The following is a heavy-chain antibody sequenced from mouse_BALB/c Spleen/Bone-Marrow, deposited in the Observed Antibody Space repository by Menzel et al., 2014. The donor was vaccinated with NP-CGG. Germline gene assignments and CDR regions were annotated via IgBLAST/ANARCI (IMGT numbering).Heavy chain of an antibody. J-gene: IGHJ4*01. Sequence: EVKLVESGPEPVKPGAPVKMSCKASGYTFTSYVMHWVKQKPGQGLEWIGYINPYNDGTKYNEKLKGKATLTSDKSSSTAYMELSSLTSEDSAVYYCARSLLRYYAMDYWGQGTSVTVSS. CDR2: INPYNDGT. CDR3: ARSLLRYYAMDY. D-gene: IGHD1-1*01. CDR1: GYTFTSYV. V-gene: IGHV1-14*01.